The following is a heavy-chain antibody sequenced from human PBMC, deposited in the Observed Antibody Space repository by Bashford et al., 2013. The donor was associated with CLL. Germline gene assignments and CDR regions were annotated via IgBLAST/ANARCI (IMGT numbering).Heavy chain of an antibody. Sequence: SQTLSLTCAISGESVSSNSAAWDWIRQSPSRGLEWLGRTYYRSKWFNQYAASVESRITISPDTSKNHFSLQLNSVTPDDTAVYYCARIVSRLGWVWGQGTTVTVSS. CDR3: ARIVSRLGWV. CDR1: GESVSSNSAA. V-gene: IGHV6-1*01. CDR2: TYYRSKWFN. D-gene: IGHD2-21*01. J-gene: IGHJ6*02.